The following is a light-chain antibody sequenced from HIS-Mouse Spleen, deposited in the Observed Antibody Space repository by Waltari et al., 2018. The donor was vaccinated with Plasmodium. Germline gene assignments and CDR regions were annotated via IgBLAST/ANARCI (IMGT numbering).Light chain of an antibody. J-gene: IGLJ2*01. CDR2: STN. Sequence: QTVVTQEPSVPVSPGGPVTHPCGLRSASVSTRYNPSWYQQTPGQAPRTLNYSTNTRSSGVPDRFSGSILGNKAALTITGAQADDESDYYCVLYMGSGIWVFGGGTKLTVL. CDR3: VLYMGSGIWV. CDR1: SASVSTRYN. V-gene: IGLV8-61*01.